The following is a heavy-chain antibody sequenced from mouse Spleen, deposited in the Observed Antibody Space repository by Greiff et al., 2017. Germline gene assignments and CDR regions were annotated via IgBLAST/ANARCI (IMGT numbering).Heavy chain of an antibody. J-gene: IGHJ3*01. CDR2: IDPEDGDT. V-gene: IGHV14-1*01. CDR1: GFNIKDYY. Sequence: VQLQQSGTVLARPGASVKMSCKASGFNIKDYYMHWVKQRPEQGLEWIGRIDPEDGDTEYAPKFQGKATMTADTSSNTAYLQLSSLTSEDTAVYYCTTDYGDPSWFAYWGQGTLVTVSA. CDR3: TTDYGDPSWFAY. D-gene: IGHD2-13*01.